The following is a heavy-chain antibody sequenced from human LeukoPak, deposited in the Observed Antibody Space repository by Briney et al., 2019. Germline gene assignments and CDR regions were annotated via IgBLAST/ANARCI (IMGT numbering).Heavy chain of an antibody. CDR2: ISSNGGST. D-gene: IGHD6-19*01. J-gene: IGHJ4*02. Sequence: PAGGSLGLSCAASGFIFSSYAMHWVRQAPGKGLEYVSAISSNGGSTYYANSVKGRFTISRDNSKNTLYLQMGSLRAEDMAVYYCARLYSSGWYFDYWGQGTLVTVSS. CDR3: ARLYSSGWYFDY. V-gene: IGHV3-64*01. CDR1: GFIFSSYA.